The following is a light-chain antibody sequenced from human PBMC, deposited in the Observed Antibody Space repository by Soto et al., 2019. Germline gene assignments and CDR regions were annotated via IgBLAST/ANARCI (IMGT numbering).Light chain of an antibody. Sequence: DIGMTQSPDSLAVSLGERATINCKSSQSLLFISNNRNYLAWYQQKPGQPPKLLIYWASTRGSGVPDRFSGSGSGTDFTLTISSLQADDVAVYYCQQYYSSPQTFGQVTKVEI. CDR1: QSLLFISNNRNY. J-gene: IGKJ1*01. V-gene: IGKV4-1*01. CDR3: QQYYSSPQT. CDR2: WAS.